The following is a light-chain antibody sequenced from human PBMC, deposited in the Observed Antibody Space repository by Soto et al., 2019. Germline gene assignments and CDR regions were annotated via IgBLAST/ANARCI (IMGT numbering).Light chain of an antibody. J-gene: IGLJ1*01. CDR3: SSYRRGXLYV. V-gene: IGLV2-14*03. Sequence: QSALAQPASVSGSPGQSITVSCTGISSDVGGGNYVSWYQQHPGKAPRLIIFDVNNRPSGVSPRFSGSKSGNTASLTISGLQAEDEAHYFCSSYRRGXLYVFGTGTKVXV. CDR2: DVN. CDR1: SSDVGGGNY.